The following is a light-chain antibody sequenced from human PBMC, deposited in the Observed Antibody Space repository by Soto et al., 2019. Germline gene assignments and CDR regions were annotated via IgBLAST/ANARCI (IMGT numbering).Light chain of an antibody. CDR3: SSYTSSSTYV. CDR1: ISDVGGYNY. CDR2: DVS. V-gene: IGLV2-14*03. Sequence: QSALTQPASVSGSPGQSITISCTGTISDVGGYNYVSWYQQHPGKAPKLMIFDVSNRPSGVSNRFSGSKSGYTASLTISGLQVEDEADYYCSSYTSSSTYVFGTGTKVTVL. J-gene: IGLJ1*01.